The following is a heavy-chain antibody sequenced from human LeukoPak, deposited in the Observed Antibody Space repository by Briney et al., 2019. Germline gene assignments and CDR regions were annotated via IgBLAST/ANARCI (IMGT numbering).Heavy chain of an antibody. Sequence: GRTLRLSCAVSGFTLSSYQMNWVRQAPGKGLEWVSSISSDSKYIYYADSLKGRFFISRDNAKNSLYLQMNSLRVEDTAVYYCARGDGGDSYYKTYWGRGTLVTVSS. V-gene: IGHV3-21*01. CDR3: ARGDGGDSYYKTY. CDR2: ISSDSKYI. J-gene: IGHJ4*02. CDR1: GFTLSSYQ. D-gene: IGHD4-11*01.